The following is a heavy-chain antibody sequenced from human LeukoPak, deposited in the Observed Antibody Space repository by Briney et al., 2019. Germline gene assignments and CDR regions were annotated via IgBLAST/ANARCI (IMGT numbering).Heavy chain of an antibody. J-gene: IGHJ4*02. V-gene: IGHV3-7*01. Sequence: PGGSLRLSCAASGFTFSTYWMSWVRQAPGKGLEWVANIKQDGSEQYYMDSVKGRFTISRDNAENSLYLQMNSLRAEDTAVYYCASRAHFWSGPGGWGQGTLVTVSS. CDR2: IKQDGSEQ. D-gene: IGHD3-3*02. CDR3: ASRAHFWSGPGG. CDR1: GFTFSTYW.